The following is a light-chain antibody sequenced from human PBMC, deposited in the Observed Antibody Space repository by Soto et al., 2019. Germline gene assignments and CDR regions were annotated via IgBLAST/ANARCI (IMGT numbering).Light chain of an antibody. CDR3: LQHDSYPRT. Sequence: DIQMTQSPSAMSASVGDRVTITCRSSQNIGSSLAWFQQKPGKVPKRLIHTTSTLESGVPSRFSGSGSVTEFTLTISSLQPEDFATDYCLQHDSYPRTFGPGTKVDIK. CDR1: QNIGSS. V-gene: IGKV1-17*03. CDR2: TTS. J-gene: IGKJ3*01.